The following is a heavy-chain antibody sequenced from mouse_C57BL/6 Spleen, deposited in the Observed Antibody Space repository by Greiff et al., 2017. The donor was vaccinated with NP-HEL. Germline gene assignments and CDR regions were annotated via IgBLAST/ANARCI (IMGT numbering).Heavy chain of an antibody. CDR2: IWSGGST. CDR3: ARGLYYGNYDAMDY. J-gene: IGHJ4*01. D-gene: IGHD2-1*01. CDR1: GFSLTSYG. V-gene: IGHV2-2*01. Sequence: QVQLKQSGPGLVQPSQSLSITCTVSGFSLTSYGVHWVRQSPGKGLEWLGVIWSGGSTDYNAAFISRLSISKDNSKSQVFFKMNSLQADDTAIYYCARGLYYGNYDAMDYWGQGTSVTVSS.